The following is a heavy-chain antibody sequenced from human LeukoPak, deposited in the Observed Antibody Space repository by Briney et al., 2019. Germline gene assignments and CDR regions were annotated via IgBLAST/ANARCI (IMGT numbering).Heavy chain of an antibody. Sequence: GGSLRLSCAASGFTFSSYWMSWVRQAPGKGLEWVANIKQDGSEKYYVDSVKGRFTISRDNAQNSLYLQMNSLRAEDTAVYYCARPPRDSKYAIFDYWGQGTLVTVSS. V-gene: IGHV3-7*01. J-gene: IGHJ4*02. CDR2: IKQDGSEK. D-gene: IGHD2-8*01. CDR1: GFTFSSYW. CDR3: ARPPRDSKYAIFDY.